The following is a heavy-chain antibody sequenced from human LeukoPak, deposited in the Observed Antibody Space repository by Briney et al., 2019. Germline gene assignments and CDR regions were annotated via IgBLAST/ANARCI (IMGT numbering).Heavy chain of an antibody. CDR3: ATWRTAKTGFDY. CDR2: IYYSGSP. V-gene: IGHV4-39*01. Sequence: SETLSRTCTVSGGSISSNNYYWGWIRQPPGKGLEWIGSIYYSGSPYYNPSLKSRVTISVDTSKNQFSLRLRSVTAADTAVYYCATWRTAKTGFDYWGQGTLVTVSS. D-gene: IGHD1-1*01. CDR1: GGSISSNNYY. J-gene: IGHJ4*02.